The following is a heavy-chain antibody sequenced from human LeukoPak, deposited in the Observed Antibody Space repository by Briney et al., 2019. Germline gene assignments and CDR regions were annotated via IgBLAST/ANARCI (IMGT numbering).Heavy chain of an antibody. CDR3: TRHFSNRGSPFDP. CDR1: GGSISGYY. D-gene: IGHD2/OR15-2a*01. J-gene: IGHJ5*01. Sequence: SETLSLTCSVSGGSISGYYWNWIRQPPGKGLEWIGYTYSSGSTNYNPPLRSRVTISVDTSKNQFSLMLTSVTAADTAIYYCTRHFSNRGSPFDPRGQGNPVNGSS. CDR2: TYSSGST. V-gene: IGHV4-4*09.